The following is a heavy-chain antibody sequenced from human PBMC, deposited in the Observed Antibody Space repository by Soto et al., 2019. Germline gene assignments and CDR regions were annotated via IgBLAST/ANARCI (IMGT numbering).Heavy chain of an antibody. J-gene: IGHJ4*02. D-gene: IGHD2-2*01. Sequence: QVQLQQWGAGLLKPSETLSLTCAVYGGSFSGYYWSWIRQPPGKGLEWIGEINHSGSTNYNPSLKSRVTISVDTSKNQFSLKLSSVTAAATAVYYCARGGLVVVPAASSPRFYFDYWGQGTLVTVSS. CDR2: INHSGST. CDR1: GGSFSGYY. V-gene: IGHV4-34*01. CDR3: ARGGLVVVPAASSPRFYFDY.